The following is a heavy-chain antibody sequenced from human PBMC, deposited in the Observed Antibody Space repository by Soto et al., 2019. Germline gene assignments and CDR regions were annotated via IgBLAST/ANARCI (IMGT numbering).Heavy chain of an antibody. CDR1: GGSVSSGDYY. Sequence: SETLSLTCTVSGGSVSSGDYYWSWIRQPPGKGLEWIGYIYYSGSTNYNPSLKSRVSISLDTSNNQFSLRLTSVTAADTAVYYCARIPVDTYMINWFDPWGQGTLVTVSS. D-gene: IGHD5-18*01. V-gene: IGHV4-61*08. CDR2: IYYSGST. CDR3: ARIPVDTYMINWFDP. J-gene: IGHJ5*02.